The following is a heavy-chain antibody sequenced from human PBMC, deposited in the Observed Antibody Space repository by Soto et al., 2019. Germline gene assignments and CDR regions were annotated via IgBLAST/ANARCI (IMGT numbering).Heavy chain of an antibody. J-gene: IGHJ4*02. CDR1: GFTFSNYA. CDR2: ITGSGGGT. Sequence: GGSLRLSCAASGFTFSNYAMTWVRQAPGKGLEWVSVITGSGGGTYFVDSVKGRFTISRDNSKNTVYLQMNSLRAEDTAVYYCAIRPLTAAGFDYWGQGTLVTVSS. D-gene: IGHD6-13*01. V-gene: IGHV3-23*01. CDR3: AIRPLTAAGFDY.